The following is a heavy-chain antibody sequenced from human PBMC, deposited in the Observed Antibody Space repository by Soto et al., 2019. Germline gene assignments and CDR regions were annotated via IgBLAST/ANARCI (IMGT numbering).Heavy chain of an antibody. CDR2: IYYRGST. V-gene: IGHV4-31*03. J-gene: IGHJ6*02. Sequence: QVQLQESGPGLVKPSQTLSLTCTVSGGSISSGAYYWSWIRHHPGKGLEWIGYIYYRGSTYYNPSLKSRVTRSVHTSKNQFSLKLSSVTAADTAVYYCARTPYYYGSGSYYPDYYSYGMDVWGQGTTVTVSS. CDR3: ARTPYYYGSGSYYPDYYSYGMDV. D-gene: IGHD3-10*01. CDR1: GGSISSGAYY.